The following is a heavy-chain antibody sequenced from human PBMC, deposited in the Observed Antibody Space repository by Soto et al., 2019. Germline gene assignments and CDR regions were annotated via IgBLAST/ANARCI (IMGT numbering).Heavy chain of an antibody. CDR1: GFTFSSYW. D-gene: IGHD3-10*01. Sequence: GGSLRLSCAASGFTFSSYWMHWVRQAPGKGLVWVSRINSDGSSTSYADSVKGRFTISRDNAKNTLYLQMNSLRAEDTAVYYCARVYYRARHPLKDYAMDVWGQGTTVTVSS. J-gene: IGHJ6*02. V-gene: IGHV3-74*01. CDR2: INSDGSST. CDR3: ARVYYRARHPLKDYAMDV.